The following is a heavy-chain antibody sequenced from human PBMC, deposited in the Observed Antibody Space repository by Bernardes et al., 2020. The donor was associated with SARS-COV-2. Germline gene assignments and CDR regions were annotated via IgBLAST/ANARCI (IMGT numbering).Heavy chain of an antibody. CDR1: GFTFRSSG. CDR3: ARDSKRGYSGYDSFDYYGMDV. V-gene: IGHV3-33*01. D-gene: IGHD5-12*01. Sequence: GRSLRTSCAASGFTFRSSGMHWVRQAPGKGLEWVAVIWYDGSNKYYADSVKGRFTISRDNSKNTLYLQMNSLRAEDTAVYYCARDSKRGYSGYDSFDYYGMDVWGQGTTVTVSS. J-gene: IGHJ6*02. CDR2: IWYDGSNK.